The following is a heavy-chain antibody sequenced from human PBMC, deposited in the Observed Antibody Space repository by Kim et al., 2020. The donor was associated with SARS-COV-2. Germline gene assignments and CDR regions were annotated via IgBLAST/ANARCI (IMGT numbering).Heavy chain of an antibody. J-gene: IGHJ6*02. CDR3: ASVAAAGPPVYYYYGMDV. V-gene: IGHV3-21*01. Sequence: GGSLRLSCAASGFTFSSYSMNWVRQAPGKGLEWVSSISSSSSYIYYADSVKGRFTISRDNAKNSLYLQMNSLRAEDTAVYYCASVAAAGPPVYYYYGMDVWGQGTTVTVSS. CDR1: GFTFSSYS. CDR2: ISSSSSYI. D-gene: IGHD6-13*01.